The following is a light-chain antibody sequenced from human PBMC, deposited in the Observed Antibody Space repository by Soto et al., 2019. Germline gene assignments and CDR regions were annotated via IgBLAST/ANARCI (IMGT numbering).Light chain of an antibody. CDR1: SGHSSYI. Sequence: QSVLTQSSSASASLGSSVKLTCTLSSGHSSYIIAWHHQQPGKAPRYLMKLEGSGSYNKGSGVPDRFSGSSSGADRYLTISKLQFEDEANYYCETWDSNTRVFGGGTKLTVL. J-gene: IGLJ2*01. V-gene: IGLV4-60*02. CDR2: LEGSGSY. CDR3: ETWDSNTRV.